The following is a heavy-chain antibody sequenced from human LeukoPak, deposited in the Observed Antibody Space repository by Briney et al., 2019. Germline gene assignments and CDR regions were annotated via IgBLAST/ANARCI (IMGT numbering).Heavy chain of an antibody. CDR1: GFTFNNYA. CDR3: TTYYNYCSSTSCYPLDV. J-gene: IGHJ6*04. V-gene: IGHV3-30*03. D-gene: IGHD2-2*01. CDR2: ISYDGGNQ. Sequence: GESLRLSCAASGFTFNNYAMHWVRQAPGKGLEWVALISYDGGNQYYADSVKGRFTISRDNSQNTLYLQMNSLKTEDTAVYYCTTYYNYCSSTSCYPLDVWGKGTTVTVSS.